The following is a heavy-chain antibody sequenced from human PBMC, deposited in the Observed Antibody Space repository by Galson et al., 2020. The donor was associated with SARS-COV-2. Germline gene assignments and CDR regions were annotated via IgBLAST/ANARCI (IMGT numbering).Heavy chain of an antibody. J-gene: IGHJ4*02. CDR1: GFSFDDYA. CDR2: ISWNSYSV. V-gene: IGHV3-9*01. CDR3: AKGLYGSGYYYNTGH. D-gene: IGHD3-10*01. Sequence: GGSLRLSCAASGFSFDDYAMYWVRQGPGKGLEWVSGISWNSYSVGYADSVKGRFTISRDNAKSALYLQMNSLRPEDTALYFCAKGLYGSGYYYNTGHWGQGTLVTVSS.